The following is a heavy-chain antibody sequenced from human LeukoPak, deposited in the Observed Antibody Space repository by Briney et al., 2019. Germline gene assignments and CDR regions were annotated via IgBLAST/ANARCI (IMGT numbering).Heavy chain of an antibody. J-gene: IGHJ4*02. D-gene: IGHD3-22*01. V-gene: IGHV1-69*13. Sequence: SVKGSCKASGGTFSRSSISWVRQAPGQGLEWMGGITPMFGTANYAQKFQGRVTITADESTSTAYLELTSLRSEDTAIYYCARDAAIFDSSGYYFLWWGQGALVTVSS. CDR3: ARDAAIFDSSGYYFLW. CDR1: GGTFSRSS. CDR2: ITPMFGTA.